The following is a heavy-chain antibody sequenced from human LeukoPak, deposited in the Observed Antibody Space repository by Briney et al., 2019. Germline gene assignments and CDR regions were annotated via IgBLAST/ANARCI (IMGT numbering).Heavy chain of an antibody. V-gene: IGHV4-4*07. CDR1: GGSISSYF. CDR3: AREGVDSQRGMDV. CDR2: IYTSGTT. D-gene: IGHD3-3*01. Sequence: PSETLSLTCTVSGGSISSYFWSWIRQPAGKGLEWIGRIYTSGTTNCNPSLKSRVTMSVDTSKNQFSLKLSSVTAADTALYYCAREGVDSQRGMDVWGQGTPVTVSS. J-gene: IGHJ6*02.